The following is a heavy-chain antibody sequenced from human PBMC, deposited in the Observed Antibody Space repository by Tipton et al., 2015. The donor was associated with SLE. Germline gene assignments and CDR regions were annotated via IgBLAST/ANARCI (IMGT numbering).Heavy chain of an antibody. Sequence: TLSLTCSVSVGSISSSRYYWGWIRQSPGQGLEWIGHIYYSGNTKYNPSFQGRVSILVNTSKNQFSLRLSSVTAADTAVYYCARSFNDFLSGYFRTGPSYYYMDVWGKGTMVTVSS. CDR3: ARSFNDFLSGYFRTGPSYYYMDV. V-gene: IGHV4-61*05. J-gene: IGHJ6*03. CDR2: IYYSGNT. D-gene: IGHD3-3*01. CDR1: VGSISSSRYY.